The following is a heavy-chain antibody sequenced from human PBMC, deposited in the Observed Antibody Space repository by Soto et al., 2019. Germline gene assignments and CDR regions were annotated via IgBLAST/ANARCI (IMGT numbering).Heavy chain of an antibody. D-gene: IGHD3-10*01. V-gene: IGHV4-34*01. CDR2: INHSGST. Sequence: QVRLQQWGAGLLKPSETLPLTCAVYGGSFSVYYWSWIRQPPGKGLEWIGDINHSGSTNYNPSLKSRITISVDTSQNQFSLKLNSVPAADTAVYFCSREVPSRYVDLWGLGTPVTVSS. CDR1: GGSFSVYY. CDR3: SREVPSRYVDL. J-gene: IGHJ2*01.